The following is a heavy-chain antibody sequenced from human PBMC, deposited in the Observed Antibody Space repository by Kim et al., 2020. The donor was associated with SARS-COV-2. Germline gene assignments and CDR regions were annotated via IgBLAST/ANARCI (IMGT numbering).Heavy chain of an antibody. V-gene: IGHV4-39*01. CDR2: IYYSGST. CDR3: ARRRFLDDSNWFDP. J-gene: IGHJ5*02. Sequence: SETLSLTCTVSGGSISSSSYYWGWIRQPPGKGLEWIGSIYYSGSTYYNPSLKSRVTISVDTSKNQFSLKLSSVTAADTAVYYCARRRFLDDSNWFDPWGQGTLVTVSS. D-gene: IGHD3-3*01. CDR1: GGSISSSSYY.